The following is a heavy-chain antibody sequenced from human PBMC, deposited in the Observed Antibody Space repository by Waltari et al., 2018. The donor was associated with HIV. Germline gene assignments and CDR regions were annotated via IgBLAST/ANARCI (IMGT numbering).Heavy chain of an antibody. J-gene: IGHJ6*02. CDR3: ARAQLQRNYYYYGMDV. Sequence: QVQLVQSGAEVKKPGSSVKVSCKASGGTFRSNAISWVRQAPGQGLEWMGGIIPIFGTANYAQKFQGRVTITADESTSTAYMELSSRRSEDTAVYYCARAQLQRNYYYYGMDVWGQGTTVTVSS. V-gene: IGHV1-69*01. CDR2: IIPIFGTA. D-gene: IGHD1-26*01. CDR1: GGTFRSNA.